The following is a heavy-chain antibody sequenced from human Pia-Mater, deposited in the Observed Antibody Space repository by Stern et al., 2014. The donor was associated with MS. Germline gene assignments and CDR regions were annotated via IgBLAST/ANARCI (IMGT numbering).Heavy chain of an antibody. Sequence: QVQLVQSGAEVKKPGSSVKVSCKASGDTFSSYALRWVRQAPGQGLAWMGGLIPFFGATRYAQKFQGRVTITPEESTGTAFLELSSLTSEDTAVYYCALRRSYYVYWGQGTLVTVSS. CDR2: LIPFFGAT. CDR1: GDTFSSYA. CDR3: ALRRSYYVY. V-gene: IGHV1-69*05. J-gene: IGHJ4*02. D-gene: IGHD1-26*01.